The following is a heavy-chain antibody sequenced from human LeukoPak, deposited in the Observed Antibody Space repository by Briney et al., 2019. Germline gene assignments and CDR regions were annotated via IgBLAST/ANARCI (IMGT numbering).Heavy chain of an antibody. CDR3: AREITIFGVDPESNWFDP. CDR1: GGAINSESYY. Sequence: KTSETLSLTCTVSGGAINSESYYWSWIRQPAGKGLEWIGYIYYSGSTNYNPSLKSRVTISVDTSKNQFSLKLSSVTAADTAVYYCAREITIFGVDPESNWFDPWGQGTLVTVSS. J-gene: IGHJ5*02. V-gene: IGHV4-61*10. CDR2: IYYSGST. D-gene: IGHD3-3*01.